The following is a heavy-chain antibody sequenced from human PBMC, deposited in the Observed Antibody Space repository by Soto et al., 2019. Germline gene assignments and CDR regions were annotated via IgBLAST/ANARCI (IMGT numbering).Heavy chain of an antibody. CDR2: INSDGSST. CDR1: GFTFSSYW. D-gene: IGHD3-10*01. J-gene: IGHJ6*02. V-gene: IGHV3-74*01. CDR3: ARGSMGYYYYYGMDV. Sequence: AGGSLRLSCAASGFTFSSYWMHWVRQAPGKGLVWVSRINSDGSSTSYADSVKGRFTISRDNAKNTLYLQMNSLRAEDTAVYYCARGSMGYYYYYGMDVWGQGTTVTVSS.